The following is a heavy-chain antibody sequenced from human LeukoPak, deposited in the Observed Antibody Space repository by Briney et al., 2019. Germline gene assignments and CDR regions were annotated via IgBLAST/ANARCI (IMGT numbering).Heavy chain of an antibody. Sequence: GGSLRLSCAASGFTFSSYEMNWVRQAPGKGLEWVSYISSSGSTIYYADSVKGRFTISRDNAKNSLYLQMNSLRAEDTTVYYCAGRSGSYYSPFDYWGQGTLVTVSS. CDR3: AGRSGSYYSPFDY. J-gene: IGHJ4*02. CDR2: ISSSGSTI. D-gene: IGHD3-10*01. V-gene: IGHV3-48*03. CDR1: GFTFSSYE.